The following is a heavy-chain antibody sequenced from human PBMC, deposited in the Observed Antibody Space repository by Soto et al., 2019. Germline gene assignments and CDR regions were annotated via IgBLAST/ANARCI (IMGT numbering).Heavy chain of an antibody. CDR1: GFTFSKYA. J-gene: IGHJ6*02. Sequence: GGSLRLSCAASGFTFSKYAMSWVRQAPGKGLEWVSAISASGGSTYYADSVRGRFTISRDNSKNTLYLQMNSLRAEDTAVYYCAKKMYSSGAYYFYFGMDVWGQATTVTVSS. CDR2: ISASGGST. D-gene: IGHD6-25*01. V-gene: IGHV3-23*01. CDR3: AKKMYSSGAYYFYFGMDV.